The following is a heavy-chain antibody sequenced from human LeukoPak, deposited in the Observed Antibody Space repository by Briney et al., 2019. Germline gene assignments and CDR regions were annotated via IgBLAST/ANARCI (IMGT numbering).Heavy chain of an antibody. CDR2: IYDDGST. V-gene: IGHV4-30-2*01. CDR1: GGSISSGGYS. CDR3: ARVSSGRLTGYYIYPYFDY. Sequence: SETLSLTCAVSGGSISSGGYSWSWLPPPPGQGLVWIINIYDDGSTYYNSCIKSRLNMSVDTSKNQFSLKLSSVTAADTAVYYCARVSSGRLTGYYIYPYFDYWGQGTLVTVSS. D-gene: IGHD3-9*01. J-gene: IGHJ4*02.